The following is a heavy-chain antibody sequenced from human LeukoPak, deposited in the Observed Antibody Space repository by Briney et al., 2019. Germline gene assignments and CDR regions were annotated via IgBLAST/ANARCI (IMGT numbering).Heavy chain of an antibody. J-gene: IGHJ4*02. CDR3: ATYYDILTGFDY. V-gene: IGHV3-53*01. CDR1: GFTVSSNY. Sequence: TGGSLRLSCAASGFTVSSNYMNWVRQAPGKGLEWVSVIYSDSRTYYADSVKGRFTISRDNSKNSLYLQMNSLRAEDTAVYYCATYYDILTGFDYWGQGTLVTVSS. D-gene: IGHD3-9*01. CDR2: IYSDSRT.